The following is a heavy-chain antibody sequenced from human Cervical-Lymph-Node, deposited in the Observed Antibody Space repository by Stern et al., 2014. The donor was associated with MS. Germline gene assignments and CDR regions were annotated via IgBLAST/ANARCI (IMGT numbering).Heavy chain of an antibody. CDR1: GYSFTANW. V-gene: IGHV5-51*01. J-gene: IGHJ4*02. D-gene: IGHD4-17*01. CDR3: ARDYGDYAFDY. Sequence: EMQLVESGAEVKKPGESLKISCKGSGYSFTANWIAWVRQMPGKGLEWMGFIHPGDSDPRYSPSFQGQVTISADKSISTAYLQWSSLKASDTAMYYCARDYGDYAFDYWGQGTLVTVSS. CDR2: IHPGDSDP.